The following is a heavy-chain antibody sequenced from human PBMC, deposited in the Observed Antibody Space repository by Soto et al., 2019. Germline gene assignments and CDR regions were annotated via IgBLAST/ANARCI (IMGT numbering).Heavy chain of an antibody. CDR3: ARWAVVTDAVDY. CDR1: GGSFSGYY. V-gene: IGHV4-34*01. CDR2: INHSGST. J-gene: IGHJ4*02. Sequence: SETLSLTCAVYGGSFSGYYWSWIRQPPGKGLEWIGEINHSGSTNYNPSLKSRVTISVDTSKNQFSLKLSSVTAADTAVYYCARWAVVTDAVDYWGQGXLVTVHS. D-gene: IGHD2-15*01.